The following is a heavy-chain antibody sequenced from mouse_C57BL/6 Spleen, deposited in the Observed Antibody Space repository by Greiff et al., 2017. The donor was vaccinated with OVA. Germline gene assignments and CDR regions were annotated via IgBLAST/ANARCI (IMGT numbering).Heavy chain of an antibody. CDR3: ARERGYGSSYFDY. CDR2: IDPSDSYT. J-gene: IGHJ2*01. V-gene: IGHV1-59*01. D-gene: IGHD1-1*01. CDR1: GYTFTSYW. Sequence: QVQLQQPGAELVRPGTSVKLSCKASGYTFTSYWMHWVKQRPGQGLEWIGVIDPSDSYTNYNQKFKGKATLTVDTSSSTAYMQLSSLTSEDSAVYYCARERGYGSSYFDYWGQGTTLTVSS.